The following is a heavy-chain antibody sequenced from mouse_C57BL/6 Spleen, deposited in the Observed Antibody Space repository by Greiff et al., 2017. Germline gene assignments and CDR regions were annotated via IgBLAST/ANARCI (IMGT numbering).Heavy chain of an antibody. D-gene: IGHD2-4*01. J-gene: IGHJ2*01. CDR2: IYPRDGST. CDR3: ATNYDYVLPFDY. V-gene: IGHV1-78*01. CDR1: GYTFTDHT. Sequence: VKLQQSDAELVKPGASVKISCKVSGYTFTDHTIHWMKQRPEQGLEWIGYIYPRDGSTKYNEKFKGKATLTADKSSSTAYMQLNSLTSEDSAVYFCATNYDYVLPFDYWGQGTTLTVSS.